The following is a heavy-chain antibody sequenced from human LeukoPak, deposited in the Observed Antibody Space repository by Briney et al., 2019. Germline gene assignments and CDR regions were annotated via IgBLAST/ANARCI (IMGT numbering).Heavy chain of an antibody. CDR3: VREGRVSGYDFDY. D-gene: IGHD5-12*01. CDR1: GFIFSSYW. CDR2: INSDGSST. Sequence: PGGSLRLSCEASGFIFSSYWMHWVRQAPGKGLVWVSRINSDGSSTTYADSVKGRFTISRDNAKNTLYLQMNSLRAEDTAVYYCVREGRVSGYDFDYWGQGTLVTVSS. J-gene: IGHJ4*02. V-gene: IGHV3-74*01.